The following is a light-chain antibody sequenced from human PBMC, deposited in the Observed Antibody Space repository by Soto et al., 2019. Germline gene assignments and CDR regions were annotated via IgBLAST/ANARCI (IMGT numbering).Light chain of an antibody. J-gene: IGKJ1*01. CDR3: QNYNTAPWT. Sequence: DIQMTQSPSSLSASVGDRVTITCRASEDISNYLAWYQQKPGKVPKLLIYGASTLQSGVPSRFSGSGSGTDFTLTISSLQTEDVAPYYCQNYNTAPWTFGQGTKVESK. CDR1: EDISNY. V-gene: IGKV1-27*01. CDR2: GAS.